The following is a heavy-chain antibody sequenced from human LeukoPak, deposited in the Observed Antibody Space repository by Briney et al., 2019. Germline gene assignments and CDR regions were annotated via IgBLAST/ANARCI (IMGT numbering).Heavy chain of an antibody. CDR2: IKEDGSEK. D-gene: IGHD3-10*01. J-gene: IGHJ4*02. Sequence: PGGSLRLSCAASGFTLTSYNMNWVRQAPGKGLEWVANIKEDGSEKHYVDSVKGRFTISRDNAGNSLDLHMNSLRAEDTAVYYCARDPGVRGLFHYWGQGTLVTVSS. CDR3: ARDPGVRGLFHY. CDR1: GFTLTSYN. V-gene: IGHV3-7*01.